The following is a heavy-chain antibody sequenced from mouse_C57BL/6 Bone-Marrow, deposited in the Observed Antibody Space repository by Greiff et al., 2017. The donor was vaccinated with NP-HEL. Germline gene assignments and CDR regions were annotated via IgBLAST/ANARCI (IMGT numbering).Heavy chain of an antibody. CDR3: ARDSSGPWFAY. CDR2: ISDGGSYT. Sequence: EVMLVESGGGLVKPGGSLKLSCAASRFTFSSYAMSWVRQTPEKRLEWVATISDGGSYTYYPDNVKGRFTISRDNAKNNLYLQMSHLKSEDTAMYYCARDSSGPWFAYWGQGTLVTVSA. D-gene: IGHD3-2*02. V-gene: IGHV5-4*01. J-gene: IGHJ3*01. CDR1: RFTFSSYA.